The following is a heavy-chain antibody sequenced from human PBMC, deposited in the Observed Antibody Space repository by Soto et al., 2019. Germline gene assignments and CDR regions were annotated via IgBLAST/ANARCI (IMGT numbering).Heavy chain of an antibody. D-gene: IGHD3-3*01. CDR1: RVTVSSYA. J-gene: IGHJ3*02. CDR3: AKDPYYDFWSGYFFGAFDI. Sequence: GGSLRLSCASSRVTVSSYAMGWVRQATGKGLEWVSAISGSGGSTYYADSVKGRFTISRDNSKNTLYLQMNSLRAEDTAVYYCAKDPYYDFWSGYFFGAFDIWGQGTMVTVSS. CDR2: ISGSGGST. V-gene: IGHV3-23*01.